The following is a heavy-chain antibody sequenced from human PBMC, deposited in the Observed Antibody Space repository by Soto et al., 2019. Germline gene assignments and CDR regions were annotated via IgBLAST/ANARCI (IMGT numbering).Heavy chain of an antibody. CDR1: GYSFTSYW. CDR3: ARCNGGPVSGYDGYYYYGMDV. Sequence: EVQLVQSGAEVKKPGESLKISCKGSGYSFTSYWIGWVRQIPGKGLEWMGIIYPGDSDTRYSPSFQGQVTISADKSISTAYLQWSSLKASDTAMYYCARCNGGPVSGYDGYYYYGMDVWGQGTTVTVSS. J-gene: IGHJ6*02. D-gene: IGHD5-12*01. V-gene: IGHV5-51*01. CDR2: IYPGDSDT.